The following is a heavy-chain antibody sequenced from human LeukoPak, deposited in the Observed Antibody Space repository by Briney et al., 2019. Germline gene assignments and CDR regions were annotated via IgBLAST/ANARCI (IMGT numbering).Heavy chain of an antibody. CDR1: GYTFITYC. CDR2: INPIGGST. Sequence: GASVKVSCKASGYTFITYCMHWVRQAPGQGLEWMGIINPIGGSTSYAQKFQGRVTMTGDTSTSTVYMELSSLRSEDTAVYYCARSRLLLDYWGQGTLVTVSS. J-gene: IGHJ4*02. CDR3: ARSRLLLDY. V-gene: IGHV1-46*01. D-gene: IGHD2-21*02.